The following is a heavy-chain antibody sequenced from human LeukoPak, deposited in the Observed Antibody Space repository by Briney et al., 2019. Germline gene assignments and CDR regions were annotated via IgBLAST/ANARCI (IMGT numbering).Heavy chain of an antibody. V-gene: IGHV1-69*04. CDR1: GGTFSSYA. CDR2: IIPILGIA. J-gene: IGHJ4*02. CDR3: ASGGYNFADAQYYFDY. Sequence: ASVKVSCKASGGTFSSYAISWVRQAPGQGLEWMGRIIPILGIANYAQKFQGRVTITADKSTSTAYMELSSMRSEDTAVYYCASGGYNFADAQYYFDYWGQGTLVTVSS. D-gene: IGHD5-24*01.